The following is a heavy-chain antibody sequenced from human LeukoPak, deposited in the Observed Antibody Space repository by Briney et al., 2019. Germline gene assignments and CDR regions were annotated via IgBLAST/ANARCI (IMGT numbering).Heavy chain of an antibody. CDR3: ARSTPVRGVVHYYMDG. Sequence: PSETLSLTCTVSGGSISSYYWSWIRQPPGKGLEWIGYIYTSGSTNYNPSLKSRVTISVDTSKNQFSLKLSSVTAADTAVYYRARSTPVRGVVHYYMDGWGKGTTVTVSS. J-gene: IGHJ6*03. D-gene: IGHD3-10*01. V-gene: IGHV4-4*09. CDR2: IYTSGST. CDR1: GGSISSYY.